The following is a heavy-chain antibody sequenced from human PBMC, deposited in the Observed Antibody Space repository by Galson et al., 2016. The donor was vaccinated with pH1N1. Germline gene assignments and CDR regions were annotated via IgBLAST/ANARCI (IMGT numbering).Heavy chain of an antibody. CDR1: GFTFDTFA. D-gene: IGHD3-16*01. V-gene: IGHV3-30-3*01. J-gene: IGHJ6*02. CDR2: ISYNGHDQ. Sequence: SLRLSCAASGFTFDTFAMHWVRQNPGKGLEWVAFISYNGHDQSYANSVKGRFTVSRDNSKNTLYLQMSSLRPEDTALYYCAREDWSYADTYYYGMDVWGHGTTVKVSS. CDR3: AREDWSYADTYYYGMDV.